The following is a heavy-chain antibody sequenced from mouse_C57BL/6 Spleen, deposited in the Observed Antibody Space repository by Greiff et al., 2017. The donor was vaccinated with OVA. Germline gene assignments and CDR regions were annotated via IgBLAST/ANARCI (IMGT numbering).Heavy chain of an antibody. V-gene: IGHV2-5*01. J-gene: IGHJ4*01. CDR3: AKTYGSRYDAMDY. D-gene: IGHD1-1*01. CDR1: GFSLTSYG. CDR2: IWRGGST. Sequence: VKLMESGPGLVQPSQSLSITCTVSGFSLTSYGVHWVRQSPGKGLEWLGVIWRGGSTDYNAAFMSRLSITKDNSKSQVFFKMNGLQADDTAIYDCAKTYGSRYDAMDYWGQGTSVTVSS.